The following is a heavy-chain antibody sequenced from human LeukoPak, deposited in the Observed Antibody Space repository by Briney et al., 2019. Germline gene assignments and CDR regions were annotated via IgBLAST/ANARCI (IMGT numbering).Heavy chain of an antibody. CDR2: ISAYNGST. V-gene: IGHV1-18*01. CDR1: GYTFTSYG. Sequence: ASVNVSCKASGYTFTSYGISWVRQAPGQGLEWMGWISAYNGSTNYAQKLQGRVTMTTDTSTSTAYMELRSLRSDDTAVYYCARDIFYYYYGMDVWGQGTTVTVSS. CDR3: ARDIFYYYYGMDV. J-gene: IGHJ6*02.